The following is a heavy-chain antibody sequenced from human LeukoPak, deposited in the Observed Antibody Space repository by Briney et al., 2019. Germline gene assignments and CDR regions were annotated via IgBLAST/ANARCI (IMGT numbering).Heavy chain of an antibody. CDR3: ARVHSSSWAYFDN. D-gene: IGHD6-13*01. J-gene: IGHJ4*02. CDR2: IWYDGSSK. Sequence: GGSRRLSCAAAGFTFSSFDMHWVRQAPAKGLEWVAVIWYDGSSKYYADSVKGRFTISRDNSKNTLYLQMDSLRAEDTAVYYCARVHSSSWAYFDNWGQGTLVTVSS. CDR1: GFTFSSFD. V-gene: IGHV3-33*01.